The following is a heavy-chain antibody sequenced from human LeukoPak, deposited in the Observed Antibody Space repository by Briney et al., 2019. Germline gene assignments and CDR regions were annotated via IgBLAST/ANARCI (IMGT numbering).Heavy chain of an antibody. D-gene: IGHD5-12*01. Sequence: PGGSLRLSCAASGFTFDDYGMSWVRQAPGKGLEWVSGINWNGGSTGYADSVKGLFTISRDNAKNSLYLQMNSLRAEDTALYYCARDCPLCGGYDYFDYWGQGTLVTVSS. CDR1: GFTFDDYG. CDR2: INWNGGST. J-gene: IGHJ4*02. V-gene: IGHV3-20*04. CDR3: ARDCPLCGGYDYFDY.